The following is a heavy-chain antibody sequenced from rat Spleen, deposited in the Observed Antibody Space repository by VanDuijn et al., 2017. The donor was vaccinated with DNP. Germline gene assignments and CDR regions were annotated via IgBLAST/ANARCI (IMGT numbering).Heavy chain of an antibody. J-gene: IGHJ3*01. CDR1: GYIFNSYS. Sequence: QVQLQQSGAELAKPGSSVKISCKASGYIFNSYSIHWIKQTAGQALEWTGYIAPGSGGIKYSEKFKDKATLTVDKSSSTVYMQLSSLTPDDSAVYYCGSSWVGVRGIWFAFWGQGTLVTVSS. V-gene: IGHV1-43*01. D-gene: IGHD4-3*01. CDR3: GSSWVGVRGIWFAF. CDR2: IAPGSGGI.